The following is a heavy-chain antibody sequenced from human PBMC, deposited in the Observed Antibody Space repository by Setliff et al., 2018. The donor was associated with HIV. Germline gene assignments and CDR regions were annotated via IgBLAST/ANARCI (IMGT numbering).Heavy chain of an antibody. CDR1: DGFFSSDY. Sequence: TLSLTCTVSDGFFSSDYWTWIRQTPGKGLEWIGYIYYSGSTKYNPSLTSRVTISVDTSKNHFSLKLTSVTAADTAVYYCARAEMATIVAFDIWGQGTMVTVSS. J-gene: IGHJ3*02. D-gene: IGHD5-12*01. CDR3: ARAEMATIVAFDI. CDR2: IYYSGST. V-gene: IGHV4-59*01.